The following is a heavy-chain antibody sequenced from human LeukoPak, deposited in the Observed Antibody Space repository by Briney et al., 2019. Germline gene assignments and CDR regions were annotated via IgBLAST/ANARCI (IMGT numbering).Heavy chain of an antibody. CDR1: GYTFTSYD. V-gene: IGHV1-8*01. J-gene: IGHJ4*02. CDR3: ATQNLSGSYYEFPYY. Sequence: ASVKVSCKASGYTFTSYDITWVRQATGQGLEWMGWMSPDSGYTGYAQTFQGRVSLTRNTSVSTAFMELSSLRSEDTAVYYCATQNLSGSYYEFPYYWGQGTLVTVSS. D-gene: IGHD1-26*01. CDR2: MSPDSGYT.